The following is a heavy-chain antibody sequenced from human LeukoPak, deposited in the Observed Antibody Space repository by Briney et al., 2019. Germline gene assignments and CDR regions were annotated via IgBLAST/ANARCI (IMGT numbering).Heavy chain of an antibody. J-gene: IGHJ6*03. CDR3: AKDKYGDYAYYMDV. D-gene: IGHD4-17*01. Sequence: GGSLRLSCAASGFTFSSYGMSWVRQAPGKGLEWVSAISGSGGSIGYADSVKGRFTISRDNAKNSLYLQMNSLRAEDTALYYCAKDKYGDYAYYMDVWGKGTTVTISS. V-gene: IGHV3-23*01. CDR2: ISGSGGSI. CDR1: GFTFSSYG.